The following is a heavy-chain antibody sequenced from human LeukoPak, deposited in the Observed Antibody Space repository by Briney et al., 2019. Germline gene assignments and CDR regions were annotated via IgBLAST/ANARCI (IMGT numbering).Heavy chain of an antibody. CDR2: IIPIFGTA. Sequence: RASVTVSCKASGGTFSSYAISWVRQAPGQGLEWMGRIIPIFGTANYAQKFQGRVTITTDESTSTAYMELSSLRSEDTAVYYCARAEASSGFDYWGQGTLVTVSS. D-gene: IGHD2-15*01. CDR1: GGTFSSYA. V-gene: IGHV1-69*05. J-gene: IGHJ4*02. CDR3: ARAEASSGFDY.